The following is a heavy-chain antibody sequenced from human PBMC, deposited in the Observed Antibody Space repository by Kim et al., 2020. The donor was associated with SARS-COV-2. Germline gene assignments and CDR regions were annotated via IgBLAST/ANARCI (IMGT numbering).Heavy chain of an antibody. D-gene: IGHD1-26*01. CDR3: ARDSGSYYHWFDP. Sequence: YNPSLKSRVTISVDTSKNQFSLKLSSVTAADTAVYYCARDSGSYYHWFDPWGQGTLVTVSS. J-gene: IGHJ5*02. V-gene: IGHV4-59*01.